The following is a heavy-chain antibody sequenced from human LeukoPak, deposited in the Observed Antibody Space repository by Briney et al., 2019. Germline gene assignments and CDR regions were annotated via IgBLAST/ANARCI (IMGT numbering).Heavy chain of an antibody. CDR2: INPDGSIT. J-gene: IGHJ4*02. V-gene: IGHV3-74*01. Sequence: GGSLRLSCAASGFTLSGYWIHWVRQAPGKGLVWVARINPDGSITSYADSVKGRFTISRDNAKNTLYLQMNSLRDDDTAVYYCARGGFYYLDYWGQGSLVTVSS. CDR3: ARGGFYYLDY. D-gene: IGHD3-22*01. CDR1: GFTLSGYW.